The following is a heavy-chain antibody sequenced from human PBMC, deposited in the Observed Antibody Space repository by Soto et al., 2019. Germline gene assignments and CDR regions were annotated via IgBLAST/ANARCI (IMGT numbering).Heavy chain of an antibody. J-gene: IGHJ4*02. Sequence: EVQLLESGGGLVQPGGSLRLSCAASGFTFSSYAMSWVRQAPGKGLEWVSAISGSGGSTYYADSVKGRFTISRDNSKNTLYLQMNSLRAEDTAVYHCAKDVNYYYDSSGYYHYRHYFDYWGQGTLVTVSS. CDR3: AKDVNYYYDSSGYYHYRHYFDY. CDR1: GFTFSSYA. CDR2: ISGSGGST. V-gene: IGHV3-23*01. D-gene: IGHD3-22*01.